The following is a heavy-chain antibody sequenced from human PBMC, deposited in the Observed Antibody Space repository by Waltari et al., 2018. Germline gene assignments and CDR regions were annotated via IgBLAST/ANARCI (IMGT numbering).Heavy chain of an antibody. J-gene: IGHJ4*02. CDR2: FTPADVKK. CDR3: ATAFWGQSSD. CDR1: GYTLTELS. V-gene: IGHV1-24*01. D-gene: IGHD7-27*01. Sequence: QVQLVQSGAEVKKPGASVKVSCKVSGYTLTELSMHWVRQAPGKGLEWMGGFTPADVKKIYAQKFQGILTMTENTSTDTAYMELSSLRSEDTAVYYCATAFWGQSSDWGQGTLVTVSS.